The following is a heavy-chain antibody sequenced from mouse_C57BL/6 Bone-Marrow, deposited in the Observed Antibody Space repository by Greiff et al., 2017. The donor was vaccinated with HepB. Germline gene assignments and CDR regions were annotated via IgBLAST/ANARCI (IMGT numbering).Heavy chain of an antibody. CDR1: GFTFSTSG. CDR2: INTGGTYT. Sequence: EVQVVESGGDLVKPGGSLKLSCVASGFTFSTSGMSWVRQTPDKRLERVATINTGGTYTYYPASVKGRFTISKDTAKNTLFLQMNSLKSEDSAIYDCTRDRFDYYFDYWGQGTTLTVTS. D-gene: IGHD2-14*01. CDR3: TRDRFDYYFDY. V-gene: IGHV5-6*01. J-gene: IGHJ2*01.